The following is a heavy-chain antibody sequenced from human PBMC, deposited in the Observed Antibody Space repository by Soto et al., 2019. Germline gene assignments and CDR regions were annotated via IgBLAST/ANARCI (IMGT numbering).Heavy chain of an antibody. CDR2: IKQDGSEK. CDR1: GFTFSSYW. J-gene: IGHJ5*02. Sequence: GGSLRLSCAASGFTFSSYWMTWVRQAPGEGLEWVANIKQDGSEKYYVDSVRGRFTISRDNAKNSLYLQMNSLRAEDTAVYYCARGGVSRGLDPWGQGTLVTVSS. CDR3: ARGGVSRGLDP. D-gene: IGHD3-16*01. V-gene: IGHV3-7*05.